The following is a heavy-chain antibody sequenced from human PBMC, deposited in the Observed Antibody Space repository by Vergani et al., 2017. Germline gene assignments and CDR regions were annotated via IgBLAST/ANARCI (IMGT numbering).Heavy chain of an antibody. D-gene: IGHD3-22*01. CDR3: AHRRRTYYYDSSGYYPAEYFQH. Sequence: QITLKESGPTLVKPTQTLTLTCTFSGFSLSTSGVGVGWIRQPPGKALEWLALIYWDDDKRYSPSLKSRLTITKATAKNQVVLTMTNMDPVDTATYYCAHRRRTYYYDSSGYYPAEYFQHGGEGTLVTVSS. CDR2: IYWDDDK. V-gene: IGHV2-5*02. CDR1: GFSLSTSGVG. J-gene: IGHJ1*01.